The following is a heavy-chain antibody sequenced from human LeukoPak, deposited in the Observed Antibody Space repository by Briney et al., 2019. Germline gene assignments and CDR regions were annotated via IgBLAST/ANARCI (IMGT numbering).Heavy chain of an antibody. Sequence: SETLSLTCTVSGGSISSGGYYWSWIRQHPGKGLEWIGYIYYSGSNYYNPSLKSRVTISVDTSKNQFSLKLSSVTAADTAVYSCVRGGALGPPYFDYWGQGTPVTVSS. D-gene: IGHD3-16*01. CDR1: GGSISSGGYY. V-gene: IGHV4-31*03. CDR2: IYYSGSN. J-gene: IGHJ4*02. CDR3: VRGGALGPPYFDY.